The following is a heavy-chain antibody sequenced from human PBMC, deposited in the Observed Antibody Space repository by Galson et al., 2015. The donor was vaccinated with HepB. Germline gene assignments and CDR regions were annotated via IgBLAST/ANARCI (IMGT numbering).Heavy chain of an antibody. D-gene: IGHD3-3*01. J-gene: IGHJ3*02. CDR3: APMGGVEWLDAFDI. CDR1: GFTFSSYA. V-gene: IGHV3-23*01. Sequence: SLRLSCAASGFTFSSYAMSWVRQAPWKGLEWVSAISGSGGSTYYADSVKGRFTISRDNSKNTLYLQMNSPRAEDTAVYYCAPMGGVEWLDAFDIWGQGTMVTVSS. CDR2: ISGSGGST.